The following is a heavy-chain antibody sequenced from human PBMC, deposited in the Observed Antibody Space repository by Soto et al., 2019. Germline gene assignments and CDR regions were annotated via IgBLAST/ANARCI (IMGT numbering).Heavy chain of an antibody. CDR1: GFTFSSYG. Sequence: GGSLRLSCAASGFTFSSYGMHWVCQAPGKGLEWVAVISYDGSNKYYADSVKGRFTISRDNSKNTLYLQMNSLRAEDTAVYYCAKDLPAKNGYSYGFDYWGQGTLVTVSS. J-gene: IGHJ4*02. CDR3: AKDLPAKNGYSYGFDY. D-gene: IGHD5-18*01. CDR2: ISYDGSNK. V-gene: IGHV3-30*18.